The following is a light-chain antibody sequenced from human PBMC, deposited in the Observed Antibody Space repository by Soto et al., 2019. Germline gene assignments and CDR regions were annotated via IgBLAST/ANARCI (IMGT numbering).Light chain of an antibody. CDR2: EAS. Sequence: DIRMTQSPSTLSASPGDRVTITCRASETINSYLAWYQQKPGKAPKLLISEASSLESGVPPRFSGSGSGTEFTLTISSLQSDDFATYYCQQYRSPPWTFGQGTKVDI. V-gene: IGKV1-5*03. CDR1: ETINSY. J-gene: IGKJ1*01. CDR3: QQYRSPPWT.